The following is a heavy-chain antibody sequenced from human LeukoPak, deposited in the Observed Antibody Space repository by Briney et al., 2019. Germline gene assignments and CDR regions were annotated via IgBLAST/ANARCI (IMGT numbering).Heavy chain of an antibody. J-gene: IGHJ4*02. Sequence: PSETLSLTCTVSGGSISSYYWSWIRQPPGKGLEWIGYIHYSGSTNYNPSLKSRVTISVDTSKNQFSLKLSSVTAADTAVYYCARTGYYDFWSGYQDNWGQGTLVTVSS. CDR2: IHYSGST. CDR3: ARTGYYDFWSGYQDN. CDR1: GGSISSYY. D-gene: IGHD3-3*01. V-gene: IGHV4-59*01.